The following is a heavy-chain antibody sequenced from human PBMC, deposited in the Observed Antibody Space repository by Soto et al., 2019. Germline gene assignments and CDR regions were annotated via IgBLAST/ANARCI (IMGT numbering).Heavy chain of an antibody. V-gene: IGHV4-59*01. D-gene: IGHD3-22*01. CDR1: GGSISSYY. Sequence: PSETLSLTCTVSGGSISSYYWSWIRQPPGKGLEWIGYIYYSGSTNYNPSLKSRVTISVDTSKNQFSLKLSSVTAADTAVYYCARQFSPYYYDSSGTDWFDPWGQGTLVTVAS. CDR3: ARQFSPYYYDSSGTDWFDP. CDR2: IYYSGST. J-gene: IGHJ5*02.